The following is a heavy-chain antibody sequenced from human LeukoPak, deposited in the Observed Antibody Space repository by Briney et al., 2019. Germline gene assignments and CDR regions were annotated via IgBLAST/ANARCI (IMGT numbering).Heavy chain of an antibody. V-gene: IGHV4-30-2*01. CDR3: ARGLSAIVY. J-gene: IGHJ4*02. CDR1: GGSISSGGYY. Sequence: SQTLSLTCTVSGGSISSGGYYWSWIRQPPGKGLEWIGEINHSGSTNYNPSLKSRVTISVDTSKNQFSLKLSSVTAADTAVYYCARGLSAIVYWGQGTLVTVSS. CDR2: INHSGST. D-gene: IGHD2-15*01.